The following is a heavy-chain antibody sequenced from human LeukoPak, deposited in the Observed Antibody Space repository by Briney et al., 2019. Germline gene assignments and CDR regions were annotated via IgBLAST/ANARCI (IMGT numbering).Heavy chain of an antibody. V-gene: IGHV3-33*01. CDR2: IWYDGSNK. CDR3: ARDYYYDSSGYYLDY. CDR1: GFTFSSYG. Sequence: PGRSLRLSCAASGFTFSSYGMHWVRQAPGKGLEWVAVIWYDGSNKYYADSVKGRFTISRDNSKNTLYLQMNSLRAEDTAVYYCARDYYYDSSGYYLDYWGQGTLVTVSS. J-gene: IGHJ4*02. D-gene: IGHD3-22*01.